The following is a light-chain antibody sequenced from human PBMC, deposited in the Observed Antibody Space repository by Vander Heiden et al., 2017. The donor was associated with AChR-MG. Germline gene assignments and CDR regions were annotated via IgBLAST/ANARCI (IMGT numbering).Light chain of an antibody. V-gene: IGKV1-39*01. CDR1: QSISFY. CDR3: QQSYSTPFPS. Sequence: DIQMTQSPSSLSASVGDRVTITCRASQSISFYLNWYQQRPGKAPKLLIYGASTLQSGFPSRFTGSGSGTHFTLTISSLQPEDFATYDCQQSYSTPFPSFGAGTKVEIK. CDR2: GAS. J-gene: IGKJ4*01.